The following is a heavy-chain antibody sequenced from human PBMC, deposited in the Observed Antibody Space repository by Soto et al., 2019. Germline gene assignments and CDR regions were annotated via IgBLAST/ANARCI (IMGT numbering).Heavy chain of an antibody. J-gene: IGHJ4*02. D-gene: IGHD6-13*01. CDR1: GFTFSSYG. CDR3: AKGGPFSIAAAGTQ. Sequence: GGSLRLSCAASGFTFSSYGMHWVRQAPGKGLEWVAVISYDGSKKYYADSVKGRFTISRDNSKNTLYLQMNSLRVEDTAVYYSAKGGPFSIAAAGTQWGQGTLVTVSS. V-gene: IGHV3-30*18. CDR2: ISYDGSKK.